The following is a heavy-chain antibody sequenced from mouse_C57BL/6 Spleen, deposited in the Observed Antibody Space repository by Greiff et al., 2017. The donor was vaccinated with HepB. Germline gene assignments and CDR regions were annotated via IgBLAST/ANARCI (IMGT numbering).Heavy chain of an antibody. D-gene: IGHD1-1*01. CDR2: ISDGGSYT. V-gene: IGHV5-4*03. Sequence: EVKLVESGGGLVKPGGSLKLSCAASGFTFSSYAMSWVRQTPEKRLEWVATISDGGSYTYYPDNVKGRFTISRDNAKNNLYLQMSHLKSEDTAMYYCARGGSSSAWCAYWGQGTLVTVSA. CDR1: GFTFSSYA. J-gene: IGHJ3*01. CDR3: ARGGSSSAWCAY.